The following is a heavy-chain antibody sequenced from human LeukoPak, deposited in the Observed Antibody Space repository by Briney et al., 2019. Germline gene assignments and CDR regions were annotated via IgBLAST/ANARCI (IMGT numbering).Heavy chain of an antibody. CDR2: ISSSGSTI. J-gene: IGHJ6*03. Sequence: GGSLRLSCAASGFTFSSYEMNWVRQAPGKGLEWVSYISSSGSTIYYADSVRGRFTISRDNAKNSLYLQMNSLRAEDTAVYYCAREGTGTTTRYYYYMDVWGKGTTVTVSS. D-gene: IGHD1-7*01. CDR3: AREGTGTTTRYYYYMDV. CDR1: GFTFSSYE. V-gene: IGHV3-48*03.